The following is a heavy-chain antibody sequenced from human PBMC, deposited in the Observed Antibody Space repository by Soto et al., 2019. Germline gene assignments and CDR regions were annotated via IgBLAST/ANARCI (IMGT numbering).Heavy chain of an antibody. CDR2: ISSSSSYI. CDR3: ASLGVIAVAGTGSWFDP. J-gene: IGHJ5*02. Sequence: GSLRLSCAASGFTFSSYSMNWVRQAPGKGLEWVSSISSSSSYIYYADSVKGRFTISRDNAKNSLYLQMNSLRAEDTAVYYCASLGVIAVAGTGSWFDPWGQGTLVTVSS. CDR1: GFTFSSYS. V-gene: IGHV3-21*01. D-gene: IGHD6-19*01.